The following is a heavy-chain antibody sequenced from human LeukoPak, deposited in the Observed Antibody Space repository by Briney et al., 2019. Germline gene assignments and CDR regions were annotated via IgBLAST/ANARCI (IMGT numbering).Heavy chain of an antibody. CDR2: ISGSGNGT. Sequence: GGSLRLSCTASGFTFRTYAMNWVRQAPGKGLEWLSGISGSGNGTYYADSVKGRFIISRDNSKNMVYLQMNSLTVEDTATYYCAKRTMSAFDSWGQGALLTVSS. CDR3: AKRTMSAFDS. J-gene: IGHJ4*02. CDR1: GFTFRTYA. V-gene: IGHV3-23*01.